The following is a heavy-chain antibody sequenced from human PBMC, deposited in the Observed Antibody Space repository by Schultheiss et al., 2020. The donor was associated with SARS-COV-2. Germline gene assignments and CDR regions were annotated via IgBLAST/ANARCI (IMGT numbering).Heavy chain of an antibody. D-gene: IGHD2-15*01. V-gene: IGHV3-33*05. CDR2: ISYDGSNK. CDR3: AKGKFRISVGFALDV. J-gene: IGHJ6*02. Sequence: GGSLRLSCAASGFTFSSYGMHWVRQAPGKGLEWVAVISYDGSNKYYADSVKGRFTISRDNSKNTLYLQMNSLRAEDTAVYYCAKGKFRISVGFALDVWGQGTTVTVS. CDR1: GFTFSSYG.